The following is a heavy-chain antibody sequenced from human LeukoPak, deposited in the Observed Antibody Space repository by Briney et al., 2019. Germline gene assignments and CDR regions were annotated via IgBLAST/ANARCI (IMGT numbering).Heavy chain of an antibody. J-gene: IGHJ5*02. V-gene: IGHV1-2*02. D-gene: IGHD2-2*01. Sequence: AAVKVSCKASGYTFTGYYMHWVRQAPGQGLEWMGLINPNSGGTNYAQKFQGRVTMTRDTSISTAYMELSRLSSDAPAVYYCARDRYPYCSSTSCSDPDPWFDPWGRGTLVTVSS. CDR1: GYTFTGYY. CDR3: ARDRYPYCSSTSCSDPDPWFDP. CDR2: INPNSGGT.